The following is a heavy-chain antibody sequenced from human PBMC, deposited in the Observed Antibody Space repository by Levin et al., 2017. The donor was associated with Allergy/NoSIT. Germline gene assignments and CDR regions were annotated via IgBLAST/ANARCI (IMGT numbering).Heavy chain of an antibody. CDR2: LSGSGAST. J-gene: IGHJ3*02. D-gene: IGHD7-27*01. CDR1: GFTFSTYA. V-gene: IGHV3-23*01. Sequence: PSGGSLRLSCAASGFTFSTYAMTWVRQAPGKGLEWVSGLSGSGASTYYAASVKGRFAISRDNSKNTLYLQMDSLRAEDTALYYCAKRNGGAGDTSTFDIWGQGTMVTVSS. CDR3: AKRNGGAGDTSTFDI.